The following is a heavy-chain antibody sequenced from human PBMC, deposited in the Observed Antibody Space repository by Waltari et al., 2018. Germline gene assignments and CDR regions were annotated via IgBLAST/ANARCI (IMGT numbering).Heavy chain of an antibody. J-gene: IGHJ2*01. Sequence: QVQLQESGPGLVKPSETLSLTCTVSGGSISSYYWSWIRQPPGKGMGWIGYIYYRGSANSTPSLKSRVTISVDTSKNHFSLKVSSVTAADTAVYYCAREEDWYFDLWGRGTLVTVSS. CDR3: AREEDWYFDL. CDR1: GGSISSYY. V-gene: IGHV4-59*01. CDR2: IYYRGSA.